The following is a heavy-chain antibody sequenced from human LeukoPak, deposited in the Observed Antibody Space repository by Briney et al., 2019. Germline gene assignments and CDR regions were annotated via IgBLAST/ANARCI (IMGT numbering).Heavy chain of an antibody. CDR2: IIPIFGTP. D-gene: IGHD1-20*01. Sequence: SVKVSCKASVGSFSNYAISWLRQAPRQGLEWMAGIIPIFGTPNYAQKSQGRVTITPDESTITAYMDLSSLRSADTAVYYCASAYLQYNWKWGDVAFGIWGQGTVVTVSS. CDR1: VGSFSNYA. V-gene: IGHV1-69*13. CDR3: ASAYLQYNWKWGDVAFGI. J-gene: IGHJ3*02.